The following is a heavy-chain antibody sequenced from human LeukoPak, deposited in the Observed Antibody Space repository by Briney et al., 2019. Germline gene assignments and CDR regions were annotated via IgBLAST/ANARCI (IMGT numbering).Heavy chain of an antibody. J-gene: IGHJ6*03. CDR2: IYYSGST. Sequence: SETLSLICTVSGDSISRYYWSWIRQPPGKGLEWIGYIYYSGSTNYNPSLKSRVTISVDTSKDQFSLKLSSVTAADTAVYYCARGNRNYYYNYMDVWGKGTTVTVSS. CDR3: ARGNRNYYYNYMDV. CDR1: GDSISRYY. V-gene: IGHV4-59*01. D-gene: IGHD2/OR15-2a*01.